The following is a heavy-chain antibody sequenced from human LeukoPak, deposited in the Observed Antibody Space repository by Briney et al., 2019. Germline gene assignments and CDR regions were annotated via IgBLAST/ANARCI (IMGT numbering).Heavy chain of an antibody. Sequence: GGSLRLSCAASGFTFSNAWMNWVRQAPGRGLEWVARIKSKANGEIIDYAAPVKGRFTISRDDSKNTVYLQMNSLRTEDTAFYYCATGIYFDYWGQGTLVIVSA. V-gene: IGHV3-15*01. J-gene: IGHJ4*02. CDR3: ATGIYFDY. CDR1: GFTFSNAW. CDR2: IKSKANGEII.